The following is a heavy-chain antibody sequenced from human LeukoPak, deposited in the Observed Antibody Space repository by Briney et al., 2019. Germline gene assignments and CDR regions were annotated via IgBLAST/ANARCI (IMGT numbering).Heavy chain of an antibody. V-gene: IGHV3-7*01. CDR2: INEDGTEK. Sequence: GGSLRLSCLASGFTFNSYWMSWVRQAPGKGLEWVANINEDGTEKYYVDSVRGRFTLSRDNAENSLYLQMGSLRAEDTAVYYCARDHHDVLTGYYSNYYNYYYMDVWGKGTTVTVSS. D-gene: IGHD3-9*01. CDR3: ARDHHDVLTGYYSNYYNYYYMDV. J-gene: IGHJ6*03. CDR1: GFTFNSYW.